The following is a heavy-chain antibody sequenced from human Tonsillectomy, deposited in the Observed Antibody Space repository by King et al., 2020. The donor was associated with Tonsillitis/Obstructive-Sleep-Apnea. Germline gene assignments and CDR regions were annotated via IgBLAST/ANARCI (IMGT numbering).Heavy chain of an antibody. CDR3: AKDRSYSWSFDY. J-gene: IGHJ4*02. D-gene: IGHD6-13*01. V-gene: IGHV3-30*18. CDR2: ISSDGKNK. Sequence: VQLVEPGGGVVQPGRSLRLSCAASGFTLSSSGIHWVRQGPGKGLEWVAVISSDGKNKYYADSVKGRFTISKDNSKNTLYLQMNSLRTEDTAVYYCAKDRSYSWSFDYWGQGTLVTVSS. CDR1: GFTLSSSG.